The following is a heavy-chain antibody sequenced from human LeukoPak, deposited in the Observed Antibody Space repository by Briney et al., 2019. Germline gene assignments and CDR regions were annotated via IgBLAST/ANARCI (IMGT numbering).Heavy chain of an antibody. CDR2: ISWNSGSI. Sequence: SLRLSCAASGFTFDDYAMHWVRQAPGKGLEWVSGISWNSGSIGYADSVKGRFTISRDNAKNSLYLQMNSLRAEDTAVYYCARRREENYYYMDVWGKGTTVTVSS. V-gene: IGHV3-9*01. D-gene: IGHD5-24*01. J-gene: IGHJ6*03. CDR1: GFTFDDYA. CDR3: ARRREENYYYMDV.